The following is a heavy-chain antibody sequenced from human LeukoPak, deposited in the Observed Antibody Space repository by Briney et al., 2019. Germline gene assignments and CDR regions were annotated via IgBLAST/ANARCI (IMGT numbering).Heavy chain of an antibody. CDR1: GGSISSGSYY. Sequence: SETLSLTCTVSGGSISSGSYYWSWIRQPAGKGLEWIGRIYTSGSTNYNPSLKSRVTVSVDTSKNQFSLKLSSVTAADTAVYYCARDRDPLLADTAMALLGYWGQGTLVTVSS. CDR3: ARDRDPLLADTAMALLGY. J-gene: IGHJ4*02. CDR2: IYTSGST. V-gene: IGHV4-61*02. D-gene: IGHD5-18*01.